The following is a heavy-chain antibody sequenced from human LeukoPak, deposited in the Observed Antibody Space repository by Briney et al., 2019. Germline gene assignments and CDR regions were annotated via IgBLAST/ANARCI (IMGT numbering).Heavy chain of an antibody. CDR1: GGSIRSYH. J-gene: IGHJ5*02. Sequence: PSETLSPTCTVSGGSIRSYHWTWIRQAPGKGLEWIGYINYSGSTNYSPSLKSRVTISVDTSKNQFSLKLSSVTAADTAVYYCARDTRIAADGWFDPWGQGTLVTVSS. CDR2: INYSGST. CDR3: ARDTRIAADGWFDP. V-gene: IGHV4-59*01. D-gene: IGHD6-13*01.